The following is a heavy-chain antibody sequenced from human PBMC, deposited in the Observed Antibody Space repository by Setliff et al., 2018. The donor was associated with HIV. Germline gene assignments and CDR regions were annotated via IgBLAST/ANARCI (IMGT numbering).Heavy chain of an antibody. CDR3: ATRTAAGVYHYYMDV. J-gene: IGHJ6*03. CDR2: MSPNSGNT. V-gene: IGHV1-8*02. D-gene: IGHD6-13*01. Sequence: ASVKVSCKASGYTFTTYDIIWVRQATGQGLEWMGCMSPNSGNTGYAQKFRGRVSMTRNTSIGTAYMELSSLRSEETAVYYCATRTAAGVYHYYMDVWGKGTTVTVSS. CDR1: GYTFTTYD.